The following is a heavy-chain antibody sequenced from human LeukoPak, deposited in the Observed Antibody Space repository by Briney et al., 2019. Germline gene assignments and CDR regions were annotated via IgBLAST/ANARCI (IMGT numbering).Heavy chain of an antibody. Sequence: GESLKISCKGSGYTFTTYWIGWVRQLHGKGLEWMGIIYPGDSDPRYSPSFQGQVTISADKSISTAYLQWRSLKASDSAMYYCVRHGLGSSWFGFDYWGQGTLVSVSS. J-gene: IGHJ4*02. D-gene: IGHD6-13*01. CDR2: IYPGDSDP. CDR3: VRHGLGSSWFGFDY. CDR1: GYTFTTYW. V-gene: IGHV5-51*01.